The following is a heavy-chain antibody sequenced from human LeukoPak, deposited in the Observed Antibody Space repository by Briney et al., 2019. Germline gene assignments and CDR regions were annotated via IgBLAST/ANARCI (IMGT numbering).Heavy chain of an antibody. J-gene: IGHJ6*03. CDR2: INHSGST. V-gene: IGHV4-34*01. CDR3: ARGRDGYNYYYYYYMDV. CDR1: GGSSSGYY. D-gene: IGHD5-24*01. Sequence: PSETLSLTCAVYGGSSSGYYLSWIRQPPGKGLEWIGEINHSGSTNYNPSLKSRVTISVDTSKNQFSLKLSSVTAADTAVYYCARGRDGYNYYYYYYMDVWGKGTTVTVSS.